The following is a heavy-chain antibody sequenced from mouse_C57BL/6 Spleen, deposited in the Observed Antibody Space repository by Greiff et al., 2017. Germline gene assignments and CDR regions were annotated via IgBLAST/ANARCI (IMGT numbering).Heavy chain of an antibody. D-gene: IGHD1-2*01. J-gene: IGHJ4*01. CDR1: GFTFSDYG. Sequence: EVLLVESGGGLVKPGGSLKLSCAASGFTFSDYGMNWVRQAPEKGLEWVAYISSGSSTIYYADTVKGRFTISRDNANNTLFQQMTRLSSEDTAMYYCATSITTDYYYAMGDWGQGTTVTVSS. V-gene: IGHV5-17*01. CDR2: ISSGSSTI. CDR3: ATSITTDYYYAMGD.